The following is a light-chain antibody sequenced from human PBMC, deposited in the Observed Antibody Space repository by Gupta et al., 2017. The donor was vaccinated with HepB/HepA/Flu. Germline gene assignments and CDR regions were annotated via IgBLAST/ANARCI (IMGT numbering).Light chain of an antibody. Sequence: ELVMTQSPATLSVSPGERATLSCRASQSVSSNLAWYQQKPGQAPRLLIYGASTRATGIPARFSGSGSGTDFTLTISSLQSEDFAVYYCQQYNNWPPWTFGKGPRWKSN. CDR1: QSVSSN. CDR2: GAS. J-gene: IGKJ1*01. V-gene: IGKV3-15*01. CDR3: QQYNNWPPWT.